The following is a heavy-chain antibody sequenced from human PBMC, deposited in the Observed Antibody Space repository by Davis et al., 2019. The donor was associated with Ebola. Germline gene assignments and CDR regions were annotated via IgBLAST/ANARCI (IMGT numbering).Heavy chain of an antibody. Sequence: ASVTVSCKASGYTFSNYGMNWVRQAPGQRLEWMGWISAYNGNTKYAQTLQGRVRMTTDTSTSTGYMELRSLRSDDTAVYYCARDRFGDSDYWGQGTLVTVSS. CDR3: ARDRFGDSDY. J-gene: IGHJ4*02. D-gene: IGHD3-10*01. CDR2: ISAYNGNT. V-gene: IGHV1-18*04. CDR1: GYTFSNYG.